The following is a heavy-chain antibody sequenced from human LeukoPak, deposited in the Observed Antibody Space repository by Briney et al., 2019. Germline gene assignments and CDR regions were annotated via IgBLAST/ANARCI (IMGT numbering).Heavy chain of an antibody. V-gene: IGHV1-18*01. J-gene: IGHJ4*02. CDR3: ARSRCSDSTSCYYFFFFDS. D-gene: IGHD2-2*01. Sequence: ASVKVSCKASGYTFSAYGITWVRQAPGQGLEWMAWSSGTGYNMEYAQKFQGRVTMTTDTSTSTAYLELRSLRSDDTAVYYCARSRCSDSTSCYYFFFFDSWGQGSLVTVSS. CDR2: SSGTGYNM. CDR1: GYTFSAYG.